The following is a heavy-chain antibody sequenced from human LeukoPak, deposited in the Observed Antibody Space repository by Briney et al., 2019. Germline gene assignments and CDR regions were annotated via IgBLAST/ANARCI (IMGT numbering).Heavy chain of an antibody. Sequence: PGGSLRLSCAASEFTFSNYALTWVRQAPGKGLEWVAVISYDGSNKYYADSVKGRFTISRDNSKNTLYLQMNSLRAEDTAVYYCARDMVPVSSSAFDIWGQGTMVTVSS. D-gene: IGHD3-10*01. CDR3: ARDMVPVSSSAFDI. CDR1: EFTFSNYA. J-gene: IGHJ3*02. CDR2: ISYDGSNK. V-gene: IGHV3-30-3*01.